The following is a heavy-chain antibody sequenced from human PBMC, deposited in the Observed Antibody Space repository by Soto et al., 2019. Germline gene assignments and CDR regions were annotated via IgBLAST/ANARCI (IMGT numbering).Heavy chain of an antibody. Sequence: GGSLRLSCAASGFTFSSYAMSWVRQAPGKGLEWVSAISGSGGSTYYADSVKGLFTISRDNSKNTLYLQMNSLRAEDTAVYYCAKDGYSGSYYYYYYYMDVWGKGTTVTVSS. CDR1: GFTFSSYA. V-gene: IGHV3-23*01. CDR2: ISGSGGST. CDR3: AKDGYSGSYYYYYYYMDV. J-gene: IGHJ6*03. D-gene: IGHD1-26*01.